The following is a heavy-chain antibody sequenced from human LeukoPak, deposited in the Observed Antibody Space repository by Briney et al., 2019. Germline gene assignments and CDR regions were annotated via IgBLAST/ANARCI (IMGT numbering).Heavy chain of an antibody. J-gene: IGHJ5*02. Sequence: SETLSLTCAVSGGSISSGGYSWSWIRQPPGKGLEWIGYIYHSGSTYYNPSLKSRVTISVDRSKNQFSLKLSSVTAADTAVYYCARATYCSGGSCPPVGWFDPWGQGTLVTVSS. CDR1: GGSISSGGYS. CDR3: ARATYCSGGSCPPVGWFDP. D-gene: IGHD2-15*01. V-gene: IGHV4-30-2*01. CDR2: IYHSGST.